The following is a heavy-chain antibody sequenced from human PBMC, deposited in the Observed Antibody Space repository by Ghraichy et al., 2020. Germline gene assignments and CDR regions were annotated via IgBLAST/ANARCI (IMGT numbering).Heavy chain of an antibody. CDR2: VSNSGST. J-gene: IGHJ3*02. D-gene: IGHD5-12*01. Sequence: SETLSLTCTVSGGSINSCTAYWGCIRQPPGKGLESVGSVSNSGSTYYNSSLKSRVTISVDTSKNQFSLNLSSVTAADTAVYYCARRGYGNAFDIWGQGALVTVSS. CDR1: GGSINSCTAY. V-gene: IGHV4-39*01. CDR3: ARRGYGNAFDI.